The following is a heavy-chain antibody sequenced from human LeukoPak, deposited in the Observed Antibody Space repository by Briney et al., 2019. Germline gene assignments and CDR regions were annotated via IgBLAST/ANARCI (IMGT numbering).Heavy chain of an antibody. CDR3: ARRRYTSGYLDY. CDR1: GDSISGFY. D-gene: IGHD3-22*01. Sequence: PSETLSLTCTVSGDSISGFYWSWIRQPPGKGLEWIGYIYYSGSTNYNPSLKSRVTISIDTSKSQFSLKLTSVTAADTAVHYCARRRYTSGYLDYWGQGTLVTVSS. J-gene: IGHJ4*02. V-gene: IGHV4-59*08. CDR2: IYYSGST.